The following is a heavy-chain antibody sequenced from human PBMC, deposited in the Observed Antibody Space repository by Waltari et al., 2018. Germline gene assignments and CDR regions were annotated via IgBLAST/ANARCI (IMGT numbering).Heavy chain of an antibody. J-gene: IGHJ5*02. CDR2: IIPILGIA. V-gene: IGHV1-69*02. CDR1: GGTFSSYT. CDR3: ASCGGSYGSGNPNWFDP. Sequence: QVQLVQSGAEVKKPGSSVKVSCKASGGTFSSYTISWVRQAPGQGLEWMGRIIPILGIANYAQKFQGRVTITADKSTSTAYMELSSLRSEDTAVYYCASCGGSYGSGNPNWFDPWGQGTLVTVSS. D-gene: IGHD3-10*01.